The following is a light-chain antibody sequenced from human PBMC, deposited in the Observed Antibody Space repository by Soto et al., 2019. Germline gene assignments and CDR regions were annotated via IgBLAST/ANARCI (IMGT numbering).Light chain of an antibody. CDR1: QSVSSY. CDR2: DAS. J-gene: IGKJ4*01. Sequence: EIVLTHSPATLSLSPGEIASLSCRASQSVSSYLAWYQQKPGQAPRLLIYDASNRATGIPARFSGSGSGTDFTLTTSSLEPEDFAVYYCQQRSNWPLTFGGGTKVDIK. V-gene: IGKV3-11*01. CDR3: QQRSNWPLT.